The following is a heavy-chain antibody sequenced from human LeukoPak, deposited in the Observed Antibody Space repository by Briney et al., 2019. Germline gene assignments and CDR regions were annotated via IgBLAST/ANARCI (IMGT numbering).Heavy chain of an antibody. CDR1: GFTVSSNS. V-gene: IGHV3-53*01. J-gene: IGHJ3*02. CDR3: AREAMVTNAFDI. Sequence: PGGSLRLSCAASGFTVSSNSMSWVRQAPGKGLEWVSVIYSGGSTYYADSVKGRFTLSRDDSKNTLYLQMNSLRAEDTAVYYCAREAMVTNAFDIWGQGTMVTASS. CDR2: IYSGGST. D-gene: IGHD5-18*01.